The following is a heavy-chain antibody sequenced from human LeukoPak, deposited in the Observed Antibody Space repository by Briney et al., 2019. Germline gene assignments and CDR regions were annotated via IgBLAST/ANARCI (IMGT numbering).Heavy chain of an antibody. CDR3: ARGGLLVPAAARFFDY. Sequence: SETLSLTCAVHGGSFSGYYWSWIRQPPGKGLEWIGEINHSGSTNYNPSLKSRVTISVDTSKNQFSLKLSSVTAADTAVYYCARGGLLVPAAARFFDYWGQGTLVTVSS. V-gene: IGHV4-34*01. CDR1: GGSFSGYY. CDR2: INHSGST. J-gene: IGHJ4*02. D-gene: IGHD2-2*01.